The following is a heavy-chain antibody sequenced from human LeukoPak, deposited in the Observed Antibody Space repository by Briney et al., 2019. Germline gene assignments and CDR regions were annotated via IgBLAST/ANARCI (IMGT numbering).Heavy chain of an antibody. CDR1: GYRFTSYW. Sequence: GESLKISCKGSGYRFTSYWIGWVRQMPGKGLEWMGIIYPGDSDTRYSPSFQGQVTISADKSISTAYLQWSSLKASDTAMYYCARQGAAGKYYYYMDVWGKGTTVTVSS. J-gene: IGHJ6*03. CDR3: ARQGAAGKYYYYMDV. V-gene: IGHV5-51*01. D-gene: IGHD6-13*01. CDR2: IYPGDSDT.